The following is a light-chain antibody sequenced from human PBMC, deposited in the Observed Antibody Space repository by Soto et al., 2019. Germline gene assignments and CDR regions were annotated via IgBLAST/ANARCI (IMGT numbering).Light chain of an antibody. CDR3: SSSTSSSTLVL. Sequence: QSALTQPASVSGSPGQSITISCTRTSSDVGGFNYVSWYQQHPGKAPKLMIFDVSSRPTGVSNRFSGSKSGNTASLTISGLQAEDEADYYCSSSTSSSTLVLFGGGTKLNVL. V-gene: IGLV2-14*01. CDR1: SSDVGGFNY. CDR2: DVS. J-gene: IGLJ2*01.